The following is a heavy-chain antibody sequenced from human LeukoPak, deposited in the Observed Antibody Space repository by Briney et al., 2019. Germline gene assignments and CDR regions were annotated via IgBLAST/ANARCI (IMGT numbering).Heavy chain of an antibody. J-gene: IGHJ4*02. Sequence: SETLSLTCTVSGVSVSTYYWSWIRQSPGRGLEWIGYIFSDGTTNYNPSLKSRVTISIDTSKNQFSLKLSSVTAADTAVYYCARGGFYYDSSASLYYFDYWGQGTLVTVSS. CDR2: IFSDGTT. V-gene: IGHV4-59*02. CDR1: GVSVSTYY. D-gene: IGHD3-22*01. CDR3: ARGGFYYDSSASLYYFDY.